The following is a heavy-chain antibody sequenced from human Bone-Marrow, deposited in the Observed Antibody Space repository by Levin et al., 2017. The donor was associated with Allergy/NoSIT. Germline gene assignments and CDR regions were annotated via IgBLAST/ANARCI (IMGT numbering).Heavy chain of an antibody. V-gene: IGHV3-15*01. D-gene: IGHD1-26*01. Sequence: GESLKISCSASGFTFSNAWMSWVRPAPGKGLGWVGRIKSTADDETTDYTTSVEGRFTISRDDSQNTVYLQMHSLRSEDTAVYYCTSAGGNYWSFWGQGTLVTVSS. CDR3: TSAGGNYWSF. CDR1: GFTFSNAW. CDR2: IKSTADDETT. J-gene: IGHJ4*02.